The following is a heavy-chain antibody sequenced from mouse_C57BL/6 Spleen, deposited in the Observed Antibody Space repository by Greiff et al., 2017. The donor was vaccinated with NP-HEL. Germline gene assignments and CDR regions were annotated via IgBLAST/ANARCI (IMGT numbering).Heavy chain of an antibody. D-gene: IGHD1-1*01. V-gene: IGHV1-69*01. CDR1: GYTFTSYW. CDR3: ARAYYGSSSRYFDY. J-gene: IGHJ2*01. Sequence: VQLQQPGAELVMPGASVKLSCKASGYTFTSYWMHWVKQRPGQGLEWIGEIDPSDSYTNYNQKVKGKSTLTVDKSSSTAYMQLSSLTSEDSAVYYCARAYYGSSSRYFDYWGQGTTLTVSS. CDR2: IDPSDSYT.